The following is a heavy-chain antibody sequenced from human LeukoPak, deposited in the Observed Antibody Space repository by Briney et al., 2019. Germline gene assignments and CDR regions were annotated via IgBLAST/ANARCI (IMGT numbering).Heavy chain of an antibody. Sequence: SETLSLTCTVSGGSISSYYWSWIRQPPGKGLEWIGYIYYSGSTNYNPSLKSRVTISVDTSKNQFSLKLSSVTAADTAVYYCAREEGYCSGGSCYSAIDYWGQGTLVTVSS. CDR3: AREEGYCSGGSCYSAIDY. D-gene: IGHD2-15*01. V-gene: IGHV4-59*01. CDR2: IYYSGST. CDR1: GGSISSYY. J-gene: IGHJ4*02.